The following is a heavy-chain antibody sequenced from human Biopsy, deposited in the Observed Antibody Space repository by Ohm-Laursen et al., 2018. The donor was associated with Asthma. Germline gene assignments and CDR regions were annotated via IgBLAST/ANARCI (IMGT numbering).Heavy chain of an antibody. V-gene: IGHV3-30-3*01. CDR3: SRDTLGYYFDI. Sequence: SLRLSCAASGRHFGSYNMHWARQAPGKGLEWVAVITFDGSTQHYGDSVNGRFTISRDNSKNMLFLQMNSLRAADTAVYYCSRDTLGYYFDIWGQGTQVTVSS. J-gene: IGHJ4*02. CDR1: GRHFGSYN. CDR2: ITFDGSTQ. D-gene: IGHD6-13*01.